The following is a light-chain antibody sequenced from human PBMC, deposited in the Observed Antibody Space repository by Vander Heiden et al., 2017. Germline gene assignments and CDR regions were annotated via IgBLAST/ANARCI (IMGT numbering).Light chain of an antibody. CDR2: RNN. CDR3: AAWDDSLSGNWV. Sequence: QSVLTQPPSASGTPGQGVTISCSGSSSNIGSNYVYGYQQLPGTAPKLLIYRNNQRPSGVPDRFSGSKSGTSASLAISGLRSEDEADYYCAAWDDSLSGNWVFGGGTKLTVL. V-gene: IGLV1-47*01. CDR1: SSNIGSNY. J-gene: IGLJ3*02.